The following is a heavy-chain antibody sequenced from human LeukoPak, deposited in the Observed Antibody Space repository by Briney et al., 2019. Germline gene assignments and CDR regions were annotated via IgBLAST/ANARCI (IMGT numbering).Heavy chain of an antibody. Sequence: ASVKVSCKASGYTFTTYLIHWVRQAPGQGLEWIGELHPVTGGTNYAQKFQGRVTMTRDTSTSTVYLELSSLTSEDTAVYFCARDPANGRPDAYDIWGQGTRVTVSS. D-gene: IGHD1-26*01. CDR3: ARDPANGRPDAYDI. J-gene: IGHJ3*02. V-gene: IGHV1-46*01. CDR2: LHPVTGGT. CDR1: GYTFTTYL.